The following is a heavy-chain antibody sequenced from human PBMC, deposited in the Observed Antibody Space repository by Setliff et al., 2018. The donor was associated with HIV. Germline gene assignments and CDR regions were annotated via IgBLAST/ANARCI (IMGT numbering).Heavy chain of an antibody. J-gene: IGHJ6*02. V-gene: IGHV3-48*03. Sequence: PGGSLRLSCAASGFSFSIYEMNWVRQAPGKGLEWLSYISSSSGTILYVDSVKGRFTISRDNAKNSLYLQMNSLGVEDTAIYFCVRGERYAYTSGGLDVWGQGTTVTVSS. CDR1: GFSFSIYE. CDR2: ISSSSGTI. CDR3: VRGERYAYTSGGLDV. D-gene: IGHD3-16*01.